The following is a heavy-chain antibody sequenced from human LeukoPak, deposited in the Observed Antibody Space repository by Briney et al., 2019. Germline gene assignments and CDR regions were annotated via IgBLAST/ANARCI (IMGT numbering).Heavy chain of an antibody. J-gene: IGHJ3*02. CDR1: GFTFSDYY. V-gene: IGHV3-11*04. D-gene: IGHD5-24*01. CDR2: ISSSGSTI. CDR3: ARARDGYNSGAFDI. Sequence: PGGSLRLSCAASGFTFSDYYMSWIRQAPGKGLEWVSYISSSGSTIYYADSVKGRFTISGDNAKKSLYLQTNSLRAEDTAVYYCARARDGYNSGAFDIWGQGTMVTVSS.